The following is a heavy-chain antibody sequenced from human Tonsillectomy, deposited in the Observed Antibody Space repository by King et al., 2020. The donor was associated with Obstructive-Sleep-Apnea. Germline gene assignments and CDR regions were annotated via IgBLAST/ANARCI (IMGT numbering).Heavy chain of an antibody. CDR3: AGHGYSSGWLDY. D-gene: IGHD6-19*01. CDR2: ICYSGCT. CDR1: GGSISSSSYY. J-gene: IGHJ4*02. Sequence: QLQESGPGLVKPSETLSLTCTVSGGSISSSSYYWGWIRHPPGKGLEWIGSICYSGCTYYNPSLQSRVYMSVDSSKNQFSLKLSSVTSADTAVYYCAGHGYSSGWLDYWGQGTLVTVSS. V-gene: IGHV4-39*01.